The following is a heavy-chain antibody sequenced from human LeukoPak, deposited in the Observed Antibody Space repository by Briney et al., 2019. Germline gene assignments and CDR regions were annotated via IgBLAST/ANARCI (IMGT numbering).Heavy chain of an antibody. V-gene: IGHV3-21*01. CDR2: ISSSSSYI. J-gene: IGHJ6*02. Sequence: GGSLRLSCAASGFTFSSYSMNWVRQAPGKGLEWVSSISSSSSYIYYADSVKGRFTISRDNAKNSLYLQMNSLRAEDTAVYYCARVRGYDILTGHHYYYGMDVWGQGTTVTVSS. CDR1: GFTFSSYS. D-gene: IGHD3-9*01. CDR3: ARVRGYDILTGHHYYYGMDV.